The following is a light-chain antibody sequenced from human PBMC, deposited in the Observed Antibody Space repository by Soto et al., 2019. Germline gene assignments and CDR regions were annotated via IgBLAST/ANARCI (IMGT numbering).Light chain of an antibody. CDR2: GAS. CDR1: QSVGIN. J-gene: IGKJ1*01. Sequence: EVVMTQSPAILSVSPGARAPLSCRASQSVGINVAWYQQKPGQAPRLLIYGASNRATGVPDRFSGSGSGTDFTLTISRLEPEDFAVYYCQQYGSSGTFGQGTKVDIK. CDR3: QQYGSSGT. V-gene: IGKV3-20*01.